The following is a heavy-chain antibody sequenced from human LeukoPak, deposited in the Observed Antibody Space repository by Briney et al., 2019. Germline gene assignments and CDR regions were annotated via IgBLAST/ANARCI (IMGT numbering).Heavy chain of an antibody. CDR2: IYYSGST. Sequence: SETLSLTCTVSGGSISSSTYYWGWIRQPPGKGLEWIGSIYYSGSTYYNPSLKRRVTISVDTSKNQFTLKLSSVTAADTAVYYCASPGVDTAMDDAFDIWGQGTMVPVSS. V-gene: IGHV4-39*01. CDR1: GGSISSSTYY. D-gene: IGHD5-18*01. CDR3: ASPGVDTAMDDAFDI. J-gene: IGHJ3*02.